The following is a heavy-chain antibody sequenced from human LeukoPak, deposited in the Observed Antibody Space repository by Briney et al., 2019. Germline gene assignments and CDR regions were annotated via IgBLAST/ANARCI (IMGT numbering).Heavy chain of an antibody. Sequence: AETLSLTCTVSGGSIHSYWSWIRQPAGKGLEWIGRISGSGTITYNPALQSRLTISIDTSKNQFSLKLMSVTAADTAVYYCARDSGTTGEVKFDPWGQGTLVTVSS. CDR3: ARDSGTTGEVKFDP. V-gene: IGHV4-4*07. J-gene: IGHJ5*02. CDR2: ISGSGTI. D-gene: IGHD3-10*01. CDR1: GGSIHSY.